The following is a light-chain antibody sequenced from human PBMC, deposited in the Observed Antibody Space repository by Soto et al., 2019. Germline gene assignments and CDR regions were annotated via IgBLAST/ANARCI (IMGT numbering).Light chain of an antibody. CDR1: QSISNH. Sequence: DIQMTQSPSSLSASVEDRVIITCRASQSISNHLNWYQQKPGKAPKLLIFAASSLQSGVPSRFSGSRSGPDFTLTISSLQPEDFATYYCQQSYSSHPKFGQGTKV. J-gene: IGKJ1*01. CDR2: AAS. CDR3: QQSYSSHPK. V-gene: IGKV1-39*01.